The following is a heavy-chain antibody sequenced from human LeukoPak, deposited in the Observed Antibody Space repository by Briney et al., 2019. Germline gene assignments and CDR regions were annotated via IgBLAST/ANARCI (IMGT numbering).Heavy chain of an antibody. D-gene: IGHD6-19*01. CDR1: GFTFDDYA. J-gene: IGHJ4*02. V-gene: IGHV3-43D*03. CDR2: ISWDGGST. Sequence: GGSLRLSCAASGFTFDDYAMHWVRQAPGKGLEWVSLISWDGGSTYYADSVKGRFTIPRDNSKNSLYLQMNSLRAEDTALYYCAKEYSSGWYYFDYWGQGALVTVSS. CDR3: AKEYSSGWYYFDY.